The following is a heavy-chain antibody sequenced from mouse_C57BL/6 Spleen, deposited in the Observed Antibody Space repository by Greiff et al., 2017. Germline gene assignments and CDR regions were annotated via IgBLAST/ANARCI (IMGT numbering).Heavy chain of an antibody. CDR2: ISYDGSN. J-gene: IGHJ4*01. D-gene: IGHD1-1*01. CDR1: GYSITSGYY. CDR3: ARDGVYYYGSSPPYAMDY. Sequence: EVQLQESGPGLVKPSQSLSLTCSVTGYSITSGYYWNWIRQFPGNKLEWMGYISYDGSNNYNPSLKNRISITRDTSKNQFFLKLNSVTTEDTATYYCARDGVYYYGSSPPYAMDYWGQGTSVTVSS. V-gene: IGHV3-6*01.